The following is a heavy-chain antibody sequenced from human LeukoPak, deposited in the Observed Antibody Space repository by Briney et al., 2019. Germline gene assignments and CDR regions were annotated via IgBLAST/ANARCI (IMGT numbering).Heavy chain of an antibody. V-gene: IGHV3-23*01. CDR2: ISGSGGST. Sequence: GGSLRLSCAASGFTFSSFAMSWVRQAPGKGLEWVSAISGSGGSTYYADSVKGRFTISRDNSKNTLYLQMNSLRAEDTAVYYCAKSRYSYGSGSYPDYWGQGTLVTVSS. D-gene: IGHD3-10*01. CDR3: AKSRYSYGSGSYPDY. CDR1: GFTFSSFA. J-gene: IGHJ4*02.